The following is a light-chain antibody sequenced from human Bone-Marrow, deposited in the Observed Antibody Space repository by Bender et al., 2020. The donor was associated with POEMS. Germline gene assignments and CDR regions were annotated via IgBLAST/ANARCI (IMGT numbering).Light chain of an antibody. CDR2: DVN. J-gene: IGLJ3*02. Sequence: QSALTQPASVSGSPGQSVTISCTGTSSDVGNFNYVSWYQQHPGKAPKLMIYDVNKRPSGVPDRFSGSKSGTSASLAITGLQSDDEAIYFCVAWDASLNGWVFGGGTKLTVL. CDR1: SSDVGNFNY. V-gene: IGLV2-8*01. CDR3: VAWDASLNGWV.